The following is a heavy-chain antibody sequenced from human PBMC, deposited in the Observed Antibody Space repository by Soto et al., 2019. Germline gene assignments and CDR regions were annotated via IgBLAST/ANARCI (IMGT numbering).Heavy chain of an antibody. J-gene: IGHJ4*02. CDR1: GYSLTSYG. D-gene: IGHD3-9*01. Sequence: XSVKVYCRASGYSLTSYGSSWVRQAPGEGLEWMGWISAYNGNTNYAQKLQGRVTMTTDTSTSTAYMELRSLRSDDTAVYYCARVWTGFYDILTGYTDYWGQRTLVTVSS. CDR3: ARVWTGFYDILTGYTDY. V-gene: IGHV1-18*01. CDR2: ISAYNGNT.